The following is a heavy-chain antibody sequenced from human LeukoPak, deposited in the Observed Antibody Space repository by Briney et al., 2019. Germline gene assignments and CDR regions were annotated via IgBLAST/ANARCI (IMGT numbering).Heavy chain of an antibody. J-gene: IGHJ4*02. V-gene: IGHV4-39*07. CDR3: ARDVAGYYSF. CDR2: INYSGST. Sequence: SETLSLTCTVSGDSISSSSYYWAWIRQPPGKRPEWIASINYSGSTYYNLFLKSRVTISIDTSKNQFSLKLSSVTAADTAVYFCARDVAGYYSFWGQGTLVTVSS. CDR1: GDSISSSSYY. D-gene: IGHD6-19*01.